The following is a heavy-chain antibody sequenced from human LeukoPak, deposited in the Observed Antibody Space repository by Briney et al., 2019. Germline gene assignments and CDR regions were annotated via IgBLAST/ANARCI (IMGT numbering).Heavy chain of an antibody. CDR3: ARYLTYYYYYGMDV. Sequence: PGGSLRLSCAASGFTVSSNYMSWVRQAPGKGLEWVSVIYSSGSTYYADSVKGRFTISRDNSKNTLYLQMNSLRAEDTAVYYCARYLTYYYYYGMDVWGQGTTVTVSS. CDR1: GFTVSSNY. J-gene: IGHJ6*02. V-gene: IGHV3-66*02. CDR2: IYSSGST. D-gene: IGHD4/OR15-4a*01.